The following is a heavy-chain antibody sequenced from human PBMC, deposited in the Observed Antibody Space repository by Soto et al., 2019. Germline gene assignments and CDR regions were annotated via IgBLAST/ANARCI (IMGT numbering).Heavy chain of an antibody. D-gene: IGHD3-22*01. J-gene: IGHJ4*02. V-gene: IGHV4-31*03. Sequence: PSETLSLTCTVSGGSISSGGYYWSWIRQHPGKGLEWIGYIYYSGSAYYNPSLKSRVTISVDTSKNQFSLKLSSVTAADTAVYYWASSNFYYDSSDQTSYYFDYWGQGTLVTVSS. CDR3: ASSNFYYDSSDQTSYYFDY. CDR2: IYYSGSA. CDR1: GGSISSGGYY.